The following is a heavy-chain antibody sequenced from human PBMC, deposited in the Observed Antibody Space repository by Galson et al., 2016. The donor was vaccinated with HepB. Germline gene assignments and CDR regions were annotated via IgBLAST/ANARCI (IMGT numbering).Heavy chain of an antibody. J-gene: IGHJ4*02. CDR1: GVSMGSSSFF. V-gene: IGHV4-39*01. Sequence: SETLSLTCSVSGVSMGSSSFFWGWVRQPPGKGLEWIGSIFYTGSTYYNPSLKSRVTISADMSKNQFSLRLSSVTAADTAVYYCARRVRFYYGSRGDGGAIDSWGQGTLVIVSS. CDR2: IFYTGST. CDR3: ARRVRFYYGSRGDGGAIDS. D-gene: IGHD3-10*01.